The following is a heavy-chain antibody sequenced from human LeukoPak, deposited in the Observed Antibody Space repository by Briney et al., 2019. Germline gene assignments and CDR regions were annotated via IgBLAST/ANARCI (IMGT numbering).Heavy chain of an antibody. CDR3: AREFLGYCSGGRCHNIDY. CDR2: IYYSGST. D-gene: IGHD2-15*01. J-gene: IGHJ4*02. CDR1: GGSISSSSYY. V-gene: IGHV4-30-4*08. Sequence: SETLSLTCTVSGGSISSSSYYWGWIRQPPGKGLEWIGYIYYSGSTYYNPSLKSRVTISVDTSKNQFSLKLSSVTAADTAVYYCAREFLGYCSGGRCHNIDYWGQGTLVTVSS.